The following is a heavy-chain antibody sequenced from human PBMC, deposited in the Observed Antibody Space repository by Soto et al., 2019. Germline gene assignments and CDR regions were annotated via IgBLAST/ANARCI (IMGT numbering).Heavy chain of an antibody. CDR1: GFTFSSYA. CDR3: AGAVPADPSYYYYGMDV. CDR2: ISYDGSNK. Sequence: GGSLRLSCAASGFTFSSYAMHWVRQAPGKGLEWVAVISYDGSNKYYADSVKGRFTISRDNSKNTLYLQMNSLRAEDTAVYYCAGAVPADPSYYYYGMDVWGQGTTVTVSS. J-gene: IGHJ6*02. V-gene: IGHV3-30-3*01. D-gene: IGHD2-2*01.